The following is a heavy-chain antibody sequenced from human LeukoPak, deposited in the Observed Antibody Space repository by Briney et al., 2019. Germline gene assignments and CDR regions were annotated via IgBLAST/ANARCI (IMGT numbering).Heavy chain of an antibody. CDR2: IDYSVST. D-gene: IGHD3-22*01. CDR1: GGSISSGSYY. J-gene: IGHJ4*02. Sequence: EPSETLSLTCTVSGGSISSGSYYWGWIRQPPGQGLEWIGSIDYSVSTYYNPSLRSRVTISVDTSKNQFSLKLSSVTAADTAIYYCARHVYYSDRSGYYYYFDFWGQGTLVTVSS. CDR3: ARHVYYSDRSGYYYYFDF. V-gene: IGHV4-39*01.